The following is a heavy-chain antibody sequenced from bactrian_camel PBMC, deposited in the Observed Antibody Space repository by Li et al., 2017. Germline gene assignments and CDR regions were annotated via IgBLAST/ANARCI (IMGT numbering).Heavy chain of an antibody. CDR2: IYHGGATT. CDR1: GYSDFC. CDR3: AATRWRYGADWRSPNDYNY. J-gene: IGHJ4*01. V-gene: IGHV3S1*01. Sequence: HVQLVESGGGSVQAGGSLRLSCVASGYSDFCMGWLRQAPGKEREVVATIYHGGATTYYADSVKGRFTISRDDAKGTVYLQMSSLKYDDTGLYYCAATRWRYGADWRSPNDYNYWGQGTQVAVS. D-gene: IGHD5*01.